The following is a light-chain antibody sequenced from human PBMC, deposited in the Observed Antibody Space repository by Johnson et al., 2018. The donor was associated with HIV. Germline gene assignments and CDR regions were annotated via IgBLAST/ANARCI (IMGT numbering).Light chain of an antibody. CDR1: SSNIGNNY. V-gene: IGLV1-51*01. Sequence: QSVLTQPPSVSAAPGQKVTISCSGSSSNIGNNYVSWYQQLPGTAPKLLIYDNNKRPSGIPDRFSGSKSGTSATLDITGLQTGDGADYYCGTWDSSRGAWVCGTGTKVTVL. CDR3: GTWDSSRGAWV. J-gene: IGLJ1*01. CDR2: DNN.